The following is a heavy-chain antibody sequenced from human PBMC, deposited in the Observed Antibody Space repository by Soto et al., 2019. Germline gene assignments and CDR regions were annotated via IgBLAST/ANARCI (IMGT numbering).Heavy chain of an antibody. CDR2: ISGSGGST. Sequence: PGGSLRLSCAASGFSFSDNYISWIRQAPGKGLEWVSAISGSGGSTYYADSVKGRFTISRDNSKNTLYLQMNSLRAEDTAVYYCAKDPTPLWSGYLYAFDRWGQGTLVTAPQ. CDR3: AKDPTPLWSGYLYAFDR. CDR1: GFSFSDNY. J-gene: IGHJ5*02. V-gene: IGHV3-23*01. D-gene: IGHD3-3*01.